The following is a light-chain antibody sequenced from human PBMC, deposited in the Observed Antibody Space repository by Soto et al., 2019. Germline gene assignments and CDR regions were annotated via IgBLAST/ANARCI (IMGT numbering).Light chain of an antibody. CDR1: QTVISTH. V-gene: IGKV3-20*01. Sequence: ILFTQSPCTLSLSPGEGATLSCKASQTVISTHLAWYQQKPGQAPRLLIYATSNRATGIPDRFSGSGSGTDFTLTISRLEPEDFAVYYCQQYGSSPGTFGGGTKVDIK. J-gene: IGKJ4*01. CDR3: QQYGSSPGT. CDR2: ATS.